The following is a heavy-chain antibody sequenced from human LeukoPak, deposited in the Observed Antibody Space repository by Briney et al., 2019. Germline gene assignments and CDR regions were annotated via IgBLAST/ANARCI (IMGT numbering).Heavy chain of an antibody. CDR1: GFTFSRYW. J-gene: IGHJ4*02. D-gene: IGHD1-26*01. V-gene: IGHV3-7*01. CDR3: ARTPVGATTIDH. Sequence: GGSLRLSCAASGFTFSRYWMSWVRQAPGKGLEWVANIKPDGSEKYYVDSVKGRFTIYRDNAKNSLYLQMNSLRAEDTAVYYCARTPVGATTIDHWGQGTLVTVSS. CDR2: IKPDGSEK.